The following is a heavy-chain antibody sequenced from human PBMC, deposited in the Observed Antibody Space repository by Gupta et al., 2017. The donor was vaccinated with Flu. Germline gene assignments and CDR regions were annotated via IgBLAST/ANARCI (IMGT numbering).Heavy chain of an antibody. J-gene: IGHJ6*02. CDR2: INPNSGGT. Sequence: QVQLVQSGAEVTKPGASVKVSCKASGYTFTGYYMHWVRQAPGQGLEWMGWINPNSGGTNYAQKFQGRVTKTRDTSISTAYMELGRLRSDDTAVYYCARDRSGTYYDFWSGLIYYGMDVWGQGTTVTVSS. D-gene: IGHD3-3*01. CDR3: ARDRSGTYYDFWSGLIYYGMDV. V-gene: IGHV1-2*02. CDR1: GYTFTGYY.